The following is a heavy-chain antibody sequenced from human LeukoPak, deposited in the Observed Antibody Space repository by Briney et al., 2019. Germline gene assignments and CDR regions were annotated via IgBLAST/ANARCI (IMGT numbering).Heavy chain of an antibody. J-gene: IGHJ4*02. Sequence: SETLSLTCTVSGGSISSSSYYWGWIRQPPGKGLEWVGSIYYSGSIYYNPSLKSRVTISVDTSKNQFSLKLSSVTAAGTAVYYCASPPLVYSSSSFDYWGQGTLVTVSS. D-gene: IGHD6-6*01. V-gene: IGHV4-39*01. CDR3: ASPPLVYSSSSFDY. CDR2: IYYSGSI. CDR1: GGSISSSSYY.